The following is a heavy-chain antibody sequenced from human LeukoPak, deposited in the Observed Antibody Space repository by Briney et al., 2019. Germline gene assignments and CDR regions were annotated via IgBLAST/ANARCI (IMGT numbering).Heavy chain of an antibody. D-gene: IGHD6-19*01. Sequence: SETLSLICTVSGGSISSTNYYWGWIRQPPGKGLEWIASIYYSGSTYYNPSLKSRVTISIDTSKNQFSLKLSSVSPEDTAMYYCARENSRGRFDYWGQGTLVTVSS. CDR3: ARENSRGRFDY. CDR1: GGSISSTNYY. V-gene: IGHV4-39*07. CDR2: IYYSGST. J-gene: IGHJ4*02.